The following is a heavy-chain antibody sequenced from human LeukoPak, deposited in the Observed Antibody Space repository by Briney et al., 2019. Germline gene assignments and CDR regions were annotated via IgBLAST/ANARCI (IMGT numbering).Heavy chain of an antibody. CDR1: GFTFSSYS. V-gene: IGHV3-21*01. J-gene: IGHJ4*02. CDR2: ISSSSSYI. CDR3: ARGRVYDYVWGSLDY. D-gene: IGHD3-16*01. Sequence: GGSLRLSCAASGFTFSSYSMNWVRQAPGKGLEWVSSISSSSSYIYYADSVKGRSTISRDNAKNSPYLQMNSLRAEDTAVYYCARGRVYDYVWGSLDYWGQGTLVTVSS.